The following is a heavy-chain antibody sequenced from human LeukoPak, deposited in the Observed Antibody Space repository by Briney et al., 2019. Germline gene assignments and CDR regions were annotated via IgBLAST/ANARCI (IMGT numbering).Heavy chain of an antibody. CDR3: ARDSPPSGY. J-gene: IGHJ4*02. V-gene: IGHV3-53*01. Sequence: PGGSLRLSCAASGFTVKDNFMSWVRQAPGKGLEWVSVLYSGGSTYYADSVKGRFTISRDNSKNTLYLQMNSLRAEDTAVYYCARDSPPSGYWGQGTLVTVSS. CDR1: GFTVKDNF. CDR2: LYSGGST.